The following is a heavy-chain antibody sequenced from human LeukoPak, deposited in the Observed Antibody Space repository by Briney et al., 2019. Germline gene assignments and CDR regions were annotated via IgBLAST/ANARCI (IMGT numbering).Heavy chain of an antibody. V-gene: IGHV3-23*01. CDR3: AKGLAAADTFDY. J-gene: IGHJ4*02. CDR2: ISDSGGST. Sequence: GGSLRLSCAASGFTFSSYAMSWVRQAPGKGLEWVSTISDSGGSTYYADSVKGRFTISRDNSKNTLYLQMDSLRAEDTAVYYCAKGLAAADTFDYWGQGTLVTVSS. D-gene: IGHD6-13*01. CDR1: GFTFSSYA.